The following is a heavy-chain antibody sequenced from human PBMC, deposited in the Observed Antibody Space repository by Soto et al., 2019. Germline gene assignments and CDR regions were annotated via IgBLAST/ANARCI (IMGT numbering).Heavy chain of an antibody. D-gene: IGHD3-3*01. V-gene: IGHV3-33*01. CDR3: AREVGGYDFCSCRDHHYVQDV. Sequence: RRLSCAASGFTFSSYGMHWVRQAPGKGLEWVAVIWYCGSNKYYADSVKGRFTISRDNSKNTLYLQMNSLRAEDTAVYYCAREVGGYDFCSCRDHHYVQDVSGQGTTVIVSS. J-gene: IGHJ6*02. CDR1: GFTFSSYG. CDR2: IWYCGSNK.